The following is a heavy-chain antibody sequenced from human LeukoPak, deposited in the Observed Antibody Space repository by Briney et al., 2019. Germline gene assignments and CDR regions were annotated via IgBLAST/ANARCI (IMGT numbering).Heavy chain of an antibody. Sequence: GRSLRLSCAASGFTFSSYGMHWVRQAPGKGLEWVAVISYDGRNKYYADSVKGRFTISRDNSKNTLYLQMNSLRAEDTAVYYCAKDRVTMIVGAFDIWGQGTMVTVSS. CDR2: ISYDGRNK. V-gene: IGHV3-30*18. CDR1: GFTFSSYG. D-gene: IGHD3-22*01. CDR3: AKDRVTMIVGAFDI. J-gene: IGHJ3*02.